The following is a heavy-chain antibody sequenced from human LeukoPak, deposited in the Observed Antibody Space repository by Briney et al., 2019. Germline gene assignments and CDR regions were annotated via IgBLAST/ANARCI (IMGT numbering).Heavy chain of an antibody. D-gene: IGHD2-15*01. J-gene: IGHJ6*02. V-gene: IGHV3-74*01. Sequence: GGSLRLSCVASGFTLSNYWMHWVRQAPGEGLVWVSHINGDGTSTGYADSVRGRFTISRDNAKNTLYLPMNSLRAEDTAVYYCGRGGVVASMDVWGQGGTVTVSS. CDR1: GFTLSNYW. CDR3: GRGGVVASMDV. CDR2: INGDGTST.